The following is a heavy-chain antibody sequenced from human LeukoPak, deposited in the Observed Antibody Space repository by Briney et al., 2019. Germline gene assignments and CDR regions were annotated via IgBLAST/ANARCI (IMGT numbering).Heavy chain of an antibody. J-gene: IGHJ6*03. CDR1: GYTFTSHG. CDR3: ARARTRYCSSTSCYRRAWDYYYYMDV. V-gene: IGHV1-18*01. D-gene: IGHD2-2*02. Sequence: ASVKVSCKASGYTFTSHGISWVRQAPGQGLEWMGWISAYNGNTNYAQKLQGRVTMTTDTSTSTAYMELRSLRSDDTAVYYCARARTRYCSSTSCYRRAWDYYYYMDVWGKGTTVTVSS. CDR2: ISAYNGNT.